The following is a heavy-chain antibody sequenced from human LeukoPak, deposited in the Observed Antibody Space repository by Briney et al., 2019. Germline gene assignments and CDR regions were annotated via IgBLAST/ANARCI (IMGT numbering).Heavy chain of an antibody. J-gene: IGHJ5*02. Sequence: SETLSLTCTVSGGSISSSSYYWGWIRQPPGKGLEWIGSIYYSGSTYYNPSLKSRVTISVDTSKNQFSLKLSSVPAADTAVYYCARDLSTLNWFDPWGQGTLVTVSS. V-gene: IGHV4-39*07. CDR2: IYYSGST. CDR1: GGSISSSSYY. CDR3: ARDLSTLNWFDP.